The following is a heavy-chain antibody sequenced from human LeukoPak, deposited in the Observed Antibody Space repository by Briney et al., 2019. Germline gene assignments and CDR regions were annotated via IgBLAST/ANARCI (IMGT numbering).Heavy chain of an antibody. V-gene: IGHV3-53*01. D-gene: IGHD6-19*01. Sequence: GGSLRLSCAASGFTVSSNYMSWVRQAPGKGLEWVSVIYSGGSTYYADSEKGRFTISRDNSKNTLYLQMNSLRAEDTAVYYCAKEAVAGAFDYWGQGTLVTVSS. CDR3: AKEAVAGAFDY. CDR2: IYSGGST. J-gene: IGHJ4*02. CDR1: GFTVSSNY.